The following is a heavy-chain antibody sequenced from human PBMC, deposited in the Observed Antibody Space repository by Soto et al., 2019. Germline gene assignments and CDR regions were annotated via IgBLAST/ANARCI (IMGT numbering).Heavy chain of an antibody. V-gene: IGHV6-1*01. CDR3: ADGGTIWGLQGWFDP. D-gene: IGHD2-15*01. J-gene: IGHJ5*02. Sequence: SQTLSLTCAISGDSVSNNSAAWNWIRQSPSRGLEWLGRTYSRSKWYNYYEVSVKSRVTNNPGTAKNQFSLQLNSVTPEDKAVYCCADGGTIWGLQGWFDPWGQGTLVTVSS. CDR1: GDSVSNNSAA. CDR2: TYSRSKWYN.